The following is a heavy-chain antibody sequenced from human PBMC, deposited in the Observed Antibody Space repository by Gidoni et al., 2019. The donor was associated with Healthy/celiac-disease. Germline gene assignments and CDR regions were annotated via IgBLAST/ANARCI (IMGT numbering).Heavy chain of an antibody. CDR3: ARDLVVPAATTYYYGMDV. CDR1: GGTFSRYA. CDR2: IIPIVGTA. J-gene: IGHJ6*02. V-gene: IGHV1-69*01. Sequence: QVQLVQSGAEVKKPGSSVKVSCTASGGTFSRYAITWVRQAPGHWLEWMGGIIPIVGTANYAQKFQGRVTITADESTSTAYMELSSLRSEDTAVYYCARDLVVPAATTYYYGMDVWGQGTTVTVSS. D-gene: IGHD2-2*01.